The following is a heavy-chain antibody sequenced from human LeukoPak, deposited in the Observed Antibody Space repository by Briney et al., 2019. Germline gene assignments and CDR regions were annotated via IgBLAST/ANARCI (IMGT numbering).Heavy chain of an antibody. J-gene: IGHJ6*02. V-gene: IGHV1-8*01. CDR2: MNPNSGNT. CDR3: VRTGTTGHGMDV. Sequence: ASVKVSCKASGYTFTSYGINWVRQATGQGLEWMGWMNPNSGNTGYAQKFQGRVTMTRNTSISTAYMELSSLRSEDTAVYYCVRTGTTGHGMDVWGQGTTVSVSS. CDR1: GYTFTSYG. D-gene: IGHD1-1*01.